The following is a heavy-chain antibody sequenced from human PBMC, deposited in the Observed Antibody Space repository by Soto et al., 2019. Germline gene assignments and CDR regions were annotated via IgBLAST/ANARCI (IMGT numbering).Heavy chain of an antibody. V-gene: IGHV3-23*01. CDR1: GFTFSSYA. J-gene: IGHJ4*02. CDR3: AKDSEAVWSGYLVL. D-gene: IGHD3-3*01. Sequence: EVQLLESGGGLVQPGGSLRLSCAASGFTFSSYAMSWVRQAPGKGLEWVSAISGSGGSTYYADSVKGRFTIFRDNSKNTLYLQMNSLRAEDTAVYYCAKDSEAVWSGYLVLWGQGTLVTVSS. CDR2: ISGSGGST.